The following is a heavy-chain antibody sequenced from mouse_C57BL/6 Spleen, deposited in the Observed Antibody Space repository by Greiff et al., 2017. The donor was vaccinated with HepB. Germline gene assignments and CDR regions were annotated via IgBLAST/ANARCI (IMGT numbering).Heavy chain of an antibody. Sequence: LKQSGAELVRPGASVKLSCTASGFNIKDDYMHWVKQRPEQGLEWIGWIDPENGDTEYASKFQGKATITADTSSNTAYLQLSSLTSEDTAVYYCTTRTTVVARDYWGQGTTLTVSS. CDR1: GFNIKDDY. CDR3: TTRTTVVARDY. D-gene: IGHD1-1*01. CDR2: IDPENGDT. J-gene: IGHJ2*01. V-gene: IGHV14-4*01.